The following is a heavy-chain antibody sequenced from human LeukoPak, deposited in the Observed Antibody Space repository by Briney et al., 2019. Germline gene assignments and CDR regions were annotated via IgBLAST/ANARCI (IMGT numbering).Heavy chain of an antibody. CDR3: ARARGASYYFDY. Sequence: PSQTLSLTCTVSGGSISSGSYYWSWIRQPAGKGLEWIGRIYTSGSTNYNPSLKSRVTISVDTSKNQFSLKLSSVTAADAAVYYCARARGASYYFDYWGQGTLVTVSS. V-gene: IGHV4-61*02. CDR2: IYTSGST. CDR1: GGSISSGSYY. J-gene: IGHJ4*02.